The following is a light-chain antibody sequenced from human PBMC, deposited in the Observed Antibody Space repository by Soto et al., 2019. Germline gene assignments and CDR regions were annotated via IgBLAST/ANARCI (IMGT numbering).Light chain of an antibody. CDR1: QSVSTN. J-gene: IGKJ5*01. CDR2: GAS. Sequence: EIVLTQSPGTLSLSPGERATLSCRASQSVSTNLAWYQQKPGQAPRLLFYGASTRATGIPARFSGSGSGTDFSLIVSSLQSEDSAVYYCQQYHDWPPLTFGQGTRLEIK. CDR3: QQYHDWPPLT. V-gene: IGKV3D-15*01.